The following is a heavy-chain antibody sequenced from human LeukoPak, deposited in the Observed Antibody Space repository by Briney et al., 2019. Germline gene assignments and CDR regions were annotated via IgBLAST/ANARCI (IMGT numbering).Heavy chain of an antibody. D-gene: IGHD2-15*01. CDR2: IYYSGST. V-gene: IGHV4-59*01. J-gene: IGHJ4*02. CDR1: SGSISSYY. CDR3: ARGNLYCSGGSCEELWFDY. Sequence: SETLSLTCTVSSGSISSYYWSWIRQPPGKGLEWIGYIYYSGSTNYNPSLKSRLTISIDTSKNQFSLNLSSVTAADTAVYYCARGNLYCSGGSCEELWFDYWGQGTLVTVSS.